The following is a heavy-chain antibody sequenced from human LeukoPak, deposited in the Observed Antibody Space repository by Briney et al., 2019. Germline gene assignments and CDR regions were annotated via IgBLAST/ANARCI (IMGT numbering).Heavy chain of an antibody. Sequence: SETLSLTCAVYGGSFSGYYWSWIRQPPGKGLEWIGEINHSGSTNYNPPLKSRVTISVDTSKNQFSLKLSSVTAADTAVYYCARGRGGYSYGYSVGPGVFWVTWGQGTLVTVSS. CDR3: ARGRGGYSYGYSVGPGVFWVT. CDR2: INHSGST. CDR1: GGSFSGYY. J-gene: IGHJ5*02. D-gene: IGHD5-18*01. V-gene: IGHV4-34*01.